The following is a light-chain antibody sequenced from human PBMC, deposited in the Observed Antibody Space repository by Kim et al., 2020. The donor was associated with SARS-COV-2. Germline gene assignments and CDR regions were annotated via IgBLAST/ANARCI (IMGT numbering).Light chain of an antibody. CDR1: QSLVSSDGNTY. J-gene: IGKJ1*01. CDR2: KVS. V-gene: IGKV2-30*01. CDR3: MQSTHWPRT. Sequence: PASIASKSTQSLVSSDGNTYLNWFHQRTGQSPRRLIYKVSNRDYGVPDRFSGGGSATDFTLKISRVEAEDVGVYYCMQSTHWPRTFGQGTKVDIK.